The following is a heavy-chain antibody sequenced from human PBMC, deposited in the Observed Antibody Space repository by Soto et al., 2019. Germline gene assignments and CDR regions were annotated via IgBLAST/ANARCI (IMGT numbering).Heavy chain of an antibody. V-gene: IGHV1-69*01. CDR3: ATELGENPASPFDA. CDR2: IIPPFRTA. CDR1: GVTFSSET. D-gene: IGHD3-10*01. Sequence: QVQLVQSGADVKKPASSVKVSCQASGVTFSSETLRWVRQAPGQGLEWVGGIIPPFRTASYAQKFQGRVTITADESTSTVYMELSSLRSDDTAVYFCATELGENPASPFDAWGQGTLVTVSS. J-gene: IGHJ4*02.